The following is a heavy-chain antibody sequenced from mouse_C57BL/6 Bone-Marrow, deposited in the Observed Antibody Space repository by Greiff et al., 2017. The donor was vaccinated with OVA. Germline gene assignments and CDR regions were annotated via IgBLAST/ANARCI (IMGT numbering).Heavy chain of an antibody. D-gene: IGHD3-2*02. J-gene: IGHJ3*01. V-gene: IGHV1-80*01. CDR1: GYAFMSHW. CDR3: ARVTAQAGAY. Sequence: QVQLQQSGAELVKPGASVNIPCKASGYAFMSHWINFVTQRPLTFLEWIGQIYPGDGDTNYNGKFKGKATLTADKSSSTAYMQLSSLTSEDSAVYFCARVTAQAGAYWGQGTLVTVSA. CDR2: IYPGDGDT.